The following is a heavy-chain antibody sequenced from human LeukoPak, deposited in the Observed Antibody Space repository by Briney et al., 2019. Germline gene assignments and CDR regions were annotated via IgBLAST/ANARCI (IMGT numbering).Heavy chain of an antibody. D-gene: IGHD3-3*01. CDR1: GYTFTGYY. Sequence: ASVRVSCKASGYTFTGYYIHWVRQAPGQGLEWMGWITPNSGGTNYARKFQGRVTMTRDTSITTAYMELTSLRSDDTAVYYCALYDFWSGYPDYWGQGTLATVSS. V-gene: IGHV1-2*02. CDR2: ITPNSGGT. J-gene: IGHJ4*02. CDR3: ALYDFWSGYPDY.